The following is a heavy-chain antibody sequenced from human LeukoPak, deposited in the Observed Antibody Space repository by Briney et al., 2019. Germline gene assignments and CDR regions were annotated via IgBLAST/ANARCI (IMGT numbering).Heavy chain of an antibody. CDR1: GFNFWYSA. V-gene: IGHV3-23*01. D-gene: IGHD2-15*01. J-gene: IGHJ4*02. Sequence: QPGGSLRLSCAAAGFNFWYSAMSWFRQAPGKGLEWVAVVSGSGQSTYYADSVKGRFTISRDNSNNTLYLQMKSLRAEDTAVFHCAKHVKPFVVVYSHRVIDYWGQGTLVTVSS. CDR2: VSGSGQST. CDR3: AKHVKPFVVVYSHRVIDY.